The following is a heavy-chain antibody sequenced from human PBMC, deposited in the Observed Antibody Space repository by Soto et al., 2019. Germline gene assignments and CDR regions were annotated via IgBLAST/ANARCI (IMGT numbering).Heavy chain of an antibody. D-gene: IGHD1-20*01. Sequence: SETLSLTCTVSGGSISSGGYYWNWIRQHPGKGLEWIGYIYYIGSTYYNPSLKSRVTISLDTSKNQFSLYLQMSSLKTEDTAVYYCTTDWYLTFDYWAQGTLVTVSS. V-gene: IGHV4-31*03. J-gene: IGHJ4*02. CDR2: IYYIGST. CDR3: TTDWYLTFDY. CDR1: GGSISSGGYY.